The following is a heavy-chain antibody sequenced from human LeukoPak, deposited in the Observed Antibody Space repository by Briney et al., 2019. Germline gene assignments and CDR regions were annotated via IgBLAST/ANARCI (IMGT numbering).Heavy chain of an antibody. CDR3: ARTTFYYDSSGYSCWFDP. V-gene: IGHV4-59*01. Sequence: SETLSLTCTVSGGSISSYYWSWIRQPPGKGLEWIGFFYHSGSTNYNPSLKSRLTISVDTSKNQFSLKLSSVTAADTAVYYCARTTFYYDSSGYSCWFDPWGQGTLVTVSS. J-gene: IGHJ5*02. CDR2: FYHSGST. D-gene: IGHD3-22*01. CDR1: GGSISSYY.